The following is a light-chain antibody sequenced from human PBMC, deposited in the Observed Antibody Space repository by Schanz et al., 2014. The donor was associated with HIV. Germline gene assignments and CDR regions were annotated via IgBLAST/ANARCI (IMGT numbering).Light chain of an antibody. J-gene: IGKJ1*01. V-gene: IGKV1-39*01. CDR1: QGISSY. CDR3: QQSYSALWT. CDR2: AAS. Sequence: NQMTQSPSSVSASVGDRVTITCRASQGISSYLAWYQQKPGKAPKLLIYAASTLHSGVPSRFSGSGSGTDFTLTISSLRPDDFATYYCQQSYSALWTFGQGTKVEIK.